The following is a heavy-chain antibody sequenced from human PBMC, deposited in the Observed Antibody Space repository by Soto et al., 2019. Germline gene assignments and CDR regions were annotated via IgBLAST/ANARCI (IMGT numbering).Heavy chain of an antibody. D-gene: IGHD3-3*01. CDR2: ISGSGGST. CDR1: GFTFSSYA. CDR3: AKHGSGAIDHTWFDP. V-gene: IGHV3-23*01. Sequence: PGGSLRLSCAASGFTFSSYAMSWVRQAPGKGLEWVSAISGSGGSTYYADSVKGRFTISRDNSKNTLYLQMNSLRAEDTAVYYCAKHGSGAIDHTWFDPWGQGTLVTVSS. J-gene: IGHJ5*02.